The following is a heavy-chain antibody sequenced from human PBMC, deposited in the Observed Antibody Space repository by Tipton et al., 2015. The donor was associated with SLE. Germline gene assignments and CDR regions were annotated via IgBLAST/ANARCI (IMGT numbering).Heavy chain of an antibody. D-gene: IGHD6-19*01. V-gene: IGHV3-7*01. J-gene: IGHJ6*02. CDR1: GFTFADYP. CDR3: ARRYTSETDV. CDR2: IKQDGSEK. Sequence: GSLRLSCAVSGFTFADYPMHWVRQAPGKGLEWVANIKQDGSEKYYVDSLKGRFTISRDNAKNSLYLQMNSLRAEDTAVYYCARRYTSETDVWGQGTTVTVSS.